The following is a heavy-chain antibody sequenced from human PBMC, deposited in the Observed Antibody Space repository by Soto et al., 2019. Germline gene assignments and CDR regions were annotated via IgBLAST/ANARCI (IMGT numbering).Heavy chain of an antibody. J-gene: IGHJ6*02. CDR3: ARIAASGRGWDV. CDR1: GFTFSSYW. Sequence: EVQLVESGGGLVQPGGSLRLSCVDSGFTFSSYWMSWVRQAPVKGLEWVGNIKQDGSEENYADSVKGRFTIYRDNAKNSMYLQMNRLRVEDTAVYYWARIAASGRGWDVWGQGTTVGVSS. V-gene: IGHV3-7*01. CDR2: IKQDGSEE. D-gene: IGHD6-13*01.